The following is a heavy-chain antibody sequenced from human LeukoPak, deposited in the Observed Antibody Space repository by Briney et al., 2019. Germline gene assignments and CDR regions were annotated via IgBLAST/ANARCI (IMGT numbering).Heavy chain of an antibody. CDR1: AFTFSSYS. J-gene: IGHJ4*02. Sequence: GGSLRLSCAASAFTFSSYSMNWVRQAPGKGLEWVSTITTSDGNTYYADSVKGRFTVSRDNSKNTLFLQMNSLRAEDTAVYYCAKDGGLWVSAHWGDSWGRGTLVTVSS. CDR2: ITTSDGNT. V-gene: IGHV3-23*01. D-gene: IGHD7-27*01. CDR3: AKDGGLWVSAHWGDS.